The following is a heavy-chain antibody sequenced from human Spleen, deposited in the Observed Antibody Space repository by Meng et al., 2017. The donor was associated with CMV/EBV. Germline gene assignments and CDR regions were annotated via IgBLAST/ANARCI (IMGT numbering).Heavy chain of an antibody. D-gene: IGHD3-10*01. CDR3: ARGRGLFDP. CDR1: GCTLSSYW. Sequence: LRRSWAASGCTLSSYWVSWVRQAPGKGLEWVANIKQDGSEKYYVDSVKGRFTISRDNAKNSLYLQMNSLRAEDTAVYYCARGRGLFDPWGQGTLVTVSS. J-gene: IGHJ5*02. CDR2: IKQDGSEK. V-gene: IGHV3-7*01.